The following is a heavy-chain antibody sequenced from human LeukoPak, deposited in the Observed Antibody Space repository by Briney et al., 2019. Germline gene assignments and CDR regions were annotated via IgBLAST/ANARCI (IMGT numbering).Heavy chain of an antibody. CDR2: INHSGST. D-gene: IGHD1-14*01. J-gene: IGHJ6*02. V-gene: IGHV4-34*01. CDR1: GGSFSGYY. Sequence: SETLSLTCAVYGGSFSGYYWSWIRQPPGKGLEWIGEINHSGSTNYNPSLKSRVTISVDTSKNQFSLKLSSVTAADTAVYYCAKGLTHYYYGMDVWAKGPRSPSP. CDR3: AKGLTHYYYGMDV.